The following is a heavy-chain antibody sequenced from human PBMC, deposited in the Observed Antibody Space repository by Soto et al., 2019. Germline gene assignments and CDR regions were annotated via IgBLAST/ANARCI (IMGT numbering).Heavy chain of an antibody. V-gene: IGHV3-66*01. J-gene: IGHJ4*02. CDR1: GFILSHYY. Sequence: PGGSLRLSCAASGFILSHYYMSWVRQAPGKGLEWVSLIYRGDNTYYADSVKGRFTISRDNAENSVYLEMDRLRAEDTALYYCARDVDADFRTDFDYWGRGTLVTVSS. CDR2: IYRGDNT. D-gene: IGHD4-17*01. CDR3: ARDVDADFRTDFDY.